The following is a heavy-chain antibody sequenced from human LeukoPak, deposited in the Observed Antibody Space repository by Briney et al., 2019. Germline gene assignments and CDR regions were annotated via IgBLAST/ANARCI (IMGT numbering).Heavy chain of an antibody. J-gene: IGHJ4*02. Sequence: ASVKVSCKASGGTFSSYAISWVRQAPGQGLEWMGGIIPIFGTANYAQKFQGRVTMTRDMSTSTVYMELSSLRSEDTAVYYCARDPKEYSSSPDFDYWGQGTLVTVSS. CDR1: GGTFSSYA. CDR2: IIPIFGTA. CDR3: ARDPKEYSSSPDFDY. D-gene: IGHD6-6*01. V-gene: IGHV1-69*05.